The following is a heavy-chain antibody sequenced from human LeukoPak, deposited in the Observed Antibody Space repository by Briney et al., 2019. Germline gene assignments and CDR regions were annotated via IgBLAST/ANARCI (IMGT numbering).Heavy chain of an antibody. J-gene: IGHJ4*02. CDR1: GGTFSSYA. Sequence: SVKVSCKASGGTFSSYAISWVRQAPGQGLEWMGRIIPIFGTANYAQKLQGRVTITTDESTSTADMGLSSLRSEDTAVYYCAREGYSYGYGQFDYWGQGTLVAVSS. CDR2: IIPIFGTA. V-gene: IGHV1-69*05. D-gene: IGHD5-18*01. CDR3: AREGYSYGYGQFDY.